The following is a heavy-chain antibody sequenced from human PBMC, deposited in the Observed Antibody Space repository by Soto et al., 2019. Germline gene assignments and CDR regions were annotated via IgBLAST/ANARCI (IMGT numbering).Heavy chain of an antibody. D-gene: IGHD3-3*01. CDR3: ARDTFGGAYDFWH. CDR1: GFTVSNFY. Sequence: PGGFLRLSCAASGFTVSNFYMTWVRQAPGKGLEWVSVISSGGSTYYADSVKGRFTISRDNSKNTLYLEMNSLRAGDTAVYYCARDTFGGAYDFWHGGQGTLVTVSS. J-gene: IGHJ4*02. CDR2: ISSGGST. V-gene: IGHV3-66*01.